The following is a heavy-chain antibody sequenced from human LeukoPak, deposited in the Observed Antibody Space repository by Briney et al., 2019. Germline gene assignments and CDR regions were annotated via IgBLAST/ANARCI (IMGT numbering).Heavy chain of an antibody. Sequence: GGSLRLSCAASGFTFSSYGMHWVRQAPGKGLEWVGVIWYDGSNKYYADSVKGRFTISRDNSKNTLYLQMNSLRAEDTAVYYCARDTLPGEMATTLDYWGQGTLVTVSS. V-gene: IGHV3-33*01. CDR2: IWYDGSNK. CDR1: GFTFSSYG. J-gene: IGHJ4*02. CDR3: ARDTLPGEMATTLDY. D-gene: IGHD5-24*01.